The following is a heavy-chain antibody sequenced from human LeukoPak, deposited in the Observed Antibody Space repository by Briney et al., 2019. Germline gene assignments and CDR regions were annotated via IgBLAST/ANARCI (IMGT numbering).Heavy chain of an antibody. Sequence: ASVKVSCKASGGTFSSYAISWVRQAPGQGLEWMGGIIPIFGTANYAQKFQGRVTITADKSTSTAYMELSSLRSEDTAVYYCARAGPHSIAARPGVLFLWFDPWGQGTLVTVSS. CDR3: ARAGPHSIAARPGVLFLWFDP. CDR2: IIPIFGTA. V-gene: IGHV1-69*06. J-gene: IGHJ5*02. D-gene: IGHD6-6*01. CDR1: GGTFSSYA.